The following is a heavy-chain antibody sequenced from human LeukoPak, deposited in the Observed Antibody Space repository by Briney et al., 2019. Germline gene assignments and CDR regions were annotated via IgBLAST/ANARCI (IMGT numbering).Heavy chain of an antibody. D-gene: IGHD3-10*01. Sequence: PSQTLSLTXTVSGGSTSSSSYYWGWIGHPPGKGLEWIGRIYYAESTYYNPSLKSRVTISVDTSKNQFSLKLSSVTAADTAVYYCARPGGDWGQGTLVTVSS. CDR3: ARPGGD. V-gene: IGHV4-39*01. CDR1: GGSTSSSSYY. J-gene: IGHJ4*02. CDR2: IYYAEST.